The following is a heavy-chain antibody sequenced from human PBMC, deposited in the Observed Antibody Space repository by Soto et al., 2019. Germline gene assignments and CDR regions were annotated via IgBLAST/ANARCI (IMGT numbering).Heavy chain of an antibody. V-gene: IGHV3-74*01. D-gene: IGHD2-2*01. CDR1: GFTFSSYW. CDR2: INSDGSST. Sequence: EVQLVESGGGLVQPGGSLRLSCAASGFTFSSYWMHWVRQAPGKGLVWVSRINSDGSSTSYADSVKGRFTISRDNAKNTLYLQMNSLRAEDTAVYYCARGAHPTYCSSTSCYGWFDPWGQGTPVTVSS. CDR3: ARGAHPTYCSSTSCYGWFDP. J-gene: IGHJ5*02.